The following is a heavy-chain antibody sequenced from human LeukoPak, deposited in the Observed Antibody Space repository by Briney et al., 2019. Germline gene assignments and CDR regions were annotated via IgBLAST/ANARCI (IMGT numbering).Heavy chain of an antibody. CDR3: ARGSQRSIAVAGDWVY. Sequence: PGGFLRLSXAASGFTFSSYSMNWIRQAPRKGLEWVSSISSSSSYIYYADSVKGRFTISRDNAKNSLYLQMNSLRAEDTAVYYCARGSQRSIAVAGDWVYWGQGTLVTVSS. V-gene: IGHV3-21*06. CDR1: GFTFSSYS. CDR2: ISSSSSYI. J-gene: IGHJ4*02. D-gene: IGHD6-19*01.